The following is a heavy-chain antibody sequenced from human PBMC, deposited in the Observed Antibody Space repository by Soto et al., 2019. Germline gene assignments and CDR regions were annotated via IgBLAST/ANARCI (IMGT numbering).Heavy chain of an antibody. CDR3: ARAREDKDRLWPPKNYYGMDV. J-gene: IGHJ6*02. V-gene: IGHV1-69*01. CDR2: IIPIFGTA. D-gene: IGHD5-18*01. CDR1: GGTFSSYA. Sequence: QVQLVQSGAEVKKPGSSVKVSCKASGGTFSSYAISWVRQAPGQGLEWMGGIIPIFGTANYAQKFQGRVTITADESTSTAYMELSSLGSEDTAVYYCARAREDKDRLWPPKNYYGMDVWGQGTTVTVSS.